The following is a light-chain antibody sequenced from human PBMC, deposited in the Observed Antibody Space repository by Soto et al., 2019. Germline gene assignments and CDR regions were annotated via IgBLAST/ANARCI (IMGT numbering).Light chain of an antibody. J-gene: IGLJ3*02. CDR2: LRSDGSH. CDR3: QTWGTGLGV. Sequence: QLVLTQSPSISASPGASVKLTCTLSSGHSSYVIAWHQQQPEKGPRYLMKLRSDGSHNKGDGIPDRFSGSSSGAERYLTISSLQSEDEADYYCQTWGTGLGVFGGGTKVTVL. V-gene: IGLV4-69*01. CDR1: SGHSSYV.